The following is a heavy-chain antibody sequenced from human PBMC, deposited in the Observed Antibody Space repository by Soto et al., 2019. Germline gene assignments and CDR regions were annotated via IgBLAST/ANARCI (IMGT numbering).Heavy chain of an antibody. J-gene: IGHJ4*02. CDR3: ARDVGPVTIFGEALSGYFDF. CDR2: IKDDGSER. Sequence: GGSLRLSCAVSGFSFGSYWMSWVRQAPGKGLEWLASIKDDGSERYYLDSVKGRFTISRDNAKDSLSLQMNSLRGEDTAFYYCARDVGPVTIFGEALSGYFDFWGQGTLVTVSS. CDR1: GFSFGSYW. V-gene: IGHV3-7*03. D-gene: IGHD3-3*01.